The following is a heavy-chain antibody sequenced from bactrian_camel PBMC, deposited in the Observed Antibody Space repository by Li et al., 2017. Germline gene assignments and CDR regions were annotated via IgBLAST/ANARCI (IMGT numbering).Heavy chain of an antibody. D-gene: IGHD5*01. CDR1: GNTGDATC. CDR2: IYLYGPMT. V-gene: IGHV3-3*01. J-gene: IGHJ4*01. CDR3: APDCRLGAVNVNSVAY. Sequence: HVQLVESGGGSVQAGGSLRLSCAASGNTGDATCMGWFRQAPGKEREVVATIYLYGPMTYYADSVRGRFAISHDRPKNTVYLQMNDLKPEDSGMYYCAPDCRLGAVNVNSVAYWGQGTQVTVS.